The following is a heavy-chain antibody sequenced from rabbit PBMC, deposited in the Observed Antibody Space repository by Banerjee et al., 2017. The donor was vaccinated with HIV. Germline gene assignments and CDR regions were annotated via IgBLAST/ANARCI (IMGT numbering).Heavy chain of an antibody. D-gene: IGHD7-1*01. CDR2: IDTGSSGST. CDR3: AREAGYAGYGYTYFNL. Sequence: QSLEESGGDLVKPGASLTLTCTASGFSFSSSHYMCWVRQAPGKGLEWIACIDTGSSGSTYYASWAKGRFTISKTSSTTVTLQMTSLTAADTATYFCAREAGYAGYGYTYFNLWGPGTLVTVS. J-gene: IGHJ4*01. V-gene: IGHV1S40*01. CDR1: GFSFSSSHY.